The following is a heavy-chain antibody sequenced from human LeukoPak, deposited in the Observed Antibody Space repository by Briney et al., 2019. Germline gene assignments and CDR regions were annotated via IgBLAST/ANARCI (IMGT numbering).Heavy chain of an antibody. CDR1: GFTFSNYG. V-gene: IGHV3-33*01. D-gene: IGHD2-21*01. J-gene: IGHJ4*02. CDR2: IWFDGSDK. CDR3: ARGGEPDYFDY. Sequence: PGRSLRLSCAASGFTFSNYGMHWVRQAPGKGLEWVALIWFDGSDKYYADSVQGRFTISRGNSENTLSLQVSSLRAEDTAIYYCARGGEPDYFDYWGQGTLVTVSS.